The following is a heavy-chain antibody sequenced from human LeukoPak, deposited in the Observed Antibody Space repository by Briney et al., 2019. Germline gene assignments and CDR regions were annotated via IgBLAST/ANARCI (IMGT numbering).Heavy chain of an antibody. J-gene: IGHJ3*02. CDR1: GASISDYY. CDR3: ARGSWEYDNAFDI. Sequence: SETLSLTCTVSGASISDYYWSWIRQSAGKGLEWTGRIYASGSANYNPSFESRLTMSLDRSKNQFSPRLTSVTAADTALYYCARGSWEYDNAFDIWGQGTMVTVSS. CDR2: IYASGSA. V-gene: IGHV4-4*07. D-gene: IGHD3-22*01.